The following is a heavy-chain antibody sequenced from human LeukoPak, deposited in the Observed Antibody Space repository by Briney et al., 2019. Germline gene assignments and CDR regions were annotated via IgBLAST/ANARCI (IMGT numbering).Heavy chain of an antibody. V-gene: IGHV1-69*13. CDR2: IIPIFGTA. Sequence: VASVKVSCKASGGTFSSYAISWVRQAPGQGLEWMGGIIPIFGTANYAQKFQGRVTITADESTSTAYMGLSSLRSEDTAVYYCASHTAMVFGAFDIWGQGTMVTVSS. J-gene: IGHJ3*02. CDR1: GGTFSSYA. CDR3: ASHTAMVFGAFDI. D-gene: IGHD5-18*01.